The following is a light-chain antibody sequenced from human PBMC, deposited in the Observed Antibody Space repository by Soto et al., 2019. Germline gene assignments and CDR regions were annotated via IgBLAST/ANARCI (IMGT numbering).Light chain of an antibody. CDR3: PQYGSSTRT. Sequence: EIVLTQSPGTLSLSPGERATLSCRASQSVSSSYLAWYQQKPGQAPRLLIYDASSRATGIPDRFSGSGSGTDFTLPISRLEPEDFAVYYCPQYGSSTRTFGQGTKVEIK. V-gene: IGKV3-20*01. CDR1: QSVSSSY. CDR2: DAS. J-gene: IGKJ1*01.